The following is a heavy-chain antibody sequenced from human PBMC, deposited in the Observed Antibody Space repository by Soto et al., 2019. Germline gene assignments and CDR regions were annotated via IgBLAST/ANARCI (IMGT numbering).Heavy chain of an antibody. J-gene: IGHJ4*02. D-gene: IGHD5-12*01. Sequence: GASVKVSCKASGGTFSSYAISWVRQAPGQGLEWMGGIIPISGTANYAQKFQGRVTITADESTSTAYMELSSLRSEDTAVYYCARAGTPLEMATIPYWGQGTLVTVSS. V-gene: IGHV1-69*13. CDR1: GGTFSSYA. CDR3: ARAGTPLEMATIPY. CDR2: IIPISGTA.